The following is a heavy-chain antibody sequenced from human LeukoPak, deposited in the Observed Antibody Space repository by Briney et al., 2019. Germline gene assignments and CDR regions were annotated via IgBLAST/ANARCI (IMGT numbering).Heavy chain of an antibody. J-gene: IGHJ4*02. CDR1: GGSISSSSYY. Sequence: PSETLSLTCTVSGGSISSSSYYWGWIRQPPGKGLEWIGSIYYSGSTYYNPSLKSRVTISVDTSKNQFSLKLSSVTAADTAVYYCASLSPLRVGYFDYWGQGTLVTVSS. CDR3: ASLSPLRVGYFDY. V-gene: IGHV4-39*07. CDR2: IYYSGST.